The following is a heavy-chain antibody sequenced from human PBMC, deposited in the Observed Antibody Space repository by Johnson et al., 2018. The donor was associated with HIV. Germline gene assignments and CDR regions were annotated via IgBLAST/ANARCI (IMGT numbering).Heavy chain of an antibody. J-gene: IGHJ3*02. CDR1: GFTFSDYW. V-gene: IGHV3-7*04. D-gene: IGHD3-16*01. CDR3: ARGRGALDI. Sequence: VQLVESGGGLVQPGGSLRLSCAASGFTFSDYWMTWVRQPPGKGLEWVANTKQDGSENYYVDSVKGRFSISRDNVKNSLYLQMNSLRVEDTAVYYGARGRGALDIWGQGTTVTVSS. CDR2: TKQDGSEN.